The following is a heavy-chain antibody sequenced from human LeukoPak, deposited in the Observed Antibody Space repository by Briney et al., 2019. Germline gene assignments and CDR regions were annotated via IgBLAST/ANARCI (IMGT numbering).Heavy chain of an antibody. J-gene: IGHJ4*02. V-gene: IGHV1-2*02. Sequence: ASVKVSCKASGYTFTGYYMHWVRQAPGQGLEWMGWINPNSGGTKYAQKFQGRVTMTRDTSISTAYMELSRLRSDDTALYYCTRGSYYDSSGYSGVRLFDYWGQGTPVTVPS. CDR3: TRGSYYDSSGYSGVRLFDY. CDR1: GYTFTGYY. CDR2: INPNSGGT. D-gene: IGHD3-22*01.